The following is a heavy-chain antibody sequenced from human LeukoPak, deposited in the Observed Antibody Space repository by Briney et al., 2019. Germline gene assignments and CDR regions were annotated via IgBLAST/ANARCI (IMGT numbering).Heavy chain of an antibody. V-gene: IGHV3-11*01. CDR1: GFTFSDYY. CDR3: AKGEARLGIESLDY. D-gene: IGHD7-27*01. J-gene: IGHJ4*02. CDR2: ISSSGSTI. Sequence: GGSLRLSCAASGFTFSDYYMSWIRQAPGKGLEWVSYISSSGSTIYYADSVKGRFTISRDNAKNSLYLQMNSLRAEDMALYYCAKGEARLGIESLDYWGQGTLVTVSS.